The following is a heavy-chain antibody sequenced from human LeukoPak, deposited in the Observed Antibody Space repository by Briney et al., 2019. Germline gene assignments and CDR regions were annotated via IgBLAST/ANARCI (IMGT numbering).Heavy chain of an antibody. J-gene: IGHJ4*02. V-gene: IGHV3-23*01. CDR3: AKAPTGYVPGD. Sequence: GGSLRLSCAASGFTFSTYSMSWVCQAPGKGLEWVSVISGSGGNTYYADAVRGRFTISRDNSKNTVSPQMNSLRVEDTAVYYCAKAPTGYVPGDWGQGTLVTVSS. CDR1: GFTFSTYS. CDR2: ISGSGGNT. D-gene: IGHD3-9*01.